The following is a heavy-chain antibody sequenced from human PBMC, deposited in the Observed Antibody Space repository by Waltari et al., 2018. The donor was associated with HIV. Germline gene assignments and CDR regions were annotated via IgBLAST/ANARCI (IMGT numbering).Heavy chain of an antibody. Sequence: EVQVLDSGGGLVQPGGSLRLPCADSGFTFSNYAMTWVRQAPGRGLEWVSVITGSGGVTSYGNSVKGRFTISRDNSKNTLFLQMNGLKAEDTAVYYCARGFYDRSYNRLDYWGQGTQVTVSS. D-gene: IGHD3-22*01. CDR3: ARGFYDRSYNRLDY. CDR2: ITGSGGVT. J-gene: IGHJ4*02. CDR1: GFTFSNYA. V-gene: IGHV3-23*02.